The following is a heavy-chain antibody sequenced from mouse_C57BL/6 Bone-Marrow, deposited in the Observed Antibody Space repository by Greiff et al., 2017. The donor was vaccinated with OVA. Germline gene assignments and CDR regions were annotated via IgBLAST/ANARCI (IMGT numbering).Heavy chain of an antibody. J-gene: IGHJ2*01. CDR2: IYPGDGDT. V-gene: IGHV1-82*01. CDR1: GYAFSSSW. D-gene: IGHD1-1*01. CDR3: ARGGLLYFDD. Sequence: QVQLQQSGPELVKPGASVKISCKASGYAFSSSWMNWVKQRPGKGLEWIGRIYPGDGDTNYNGKFKGKATLTADKSSSTAYMQLSSLTSEDSAVYFCARGGLLYFDDWGQGTTLTVSS.